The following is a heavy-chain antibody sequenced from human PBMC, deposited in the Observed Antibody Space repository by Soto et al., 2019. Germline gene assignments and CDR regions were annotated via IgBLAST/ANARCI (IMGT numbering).Heavy chain of an antibody. Sequence: GGSLRLSCVASGFIFSDHYMEWVRQAPGKGLEWVGRTRKESNTYITEHAASVKGRFTISRDDSKSIAYLQMNSLKTEDTAVYYCTRGGYYDSSGYPYFDYWGQGTLVTVSS. CDR2: TRKESNTYIT. J-gene: IGHJ4*02. CDR3: TRGGYYDSSGYPYFDY. V-gene: IGHV3-72*01. D-gene: IGHD3-22*01. CDR1: GFIFSDHY.